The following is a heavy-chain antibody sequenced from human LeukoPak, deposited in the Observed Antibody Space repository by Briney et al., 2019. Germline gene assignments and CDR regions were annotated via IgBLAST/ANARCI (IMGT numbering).Heavy chain of an antibody. CDR1: GGSISSYY. Sequence: SETLSLTCTVSGGSISSYYWSWIRQPPGKGRERIGYIYYSGITNYNPSLKSRVTISVDSSKTHFSLTLRSVTAADTAVYYCARVGGSWYLLDYYYMDVWGKGTTVTISS. CDR3: ARVGGSWYLLDYYYMDV. V-gene: IGHV4-59*12. D-gene: IGHD6-13*01. J-gene: IGHJ6*03. CDR2: IYYSGIT.